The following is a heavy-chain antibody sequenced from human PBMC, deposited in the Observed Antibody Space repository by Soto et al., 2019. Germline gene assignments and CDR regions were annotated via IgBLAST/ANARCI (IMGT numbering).Heavy chain of an antibody. CDR3: ARVLYSYNAFWSGYYSGPFDP. CDR2: IYYSGTT. Sequence: TLSLTCTVSGGSINSGGYYWSWVRQPPGKGLEWIGYIYYSGTTYYNPSLKSRLTMSLDTSKNQFSLMLTSVTAADTAVYYCARVLYSYNAFWSGYYSGPFDPSGQGSLVTVSS. V-gene: IGHV4-30-4*08. CDR1: GGSINSGGYY. J-gene: IGHJ5*02. D-gene: IGHD3-3*01.